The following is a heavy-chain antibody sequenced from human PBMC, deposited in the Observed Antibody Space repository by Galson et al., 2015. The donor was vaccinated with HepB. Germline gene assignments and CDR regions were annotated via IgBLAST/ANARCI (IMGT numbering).Heavy chain of an antibody. V-gene: IGHV1-69*13. CDR3: ARGRWQWDSQAAYFDY. CDR1: GGTFSSYA. D-gene: IGHD1-26*01. CDR2: IIPIFGTA. Sequence: SVKVSCKASGGTFSSYAISWVRQAPGQGLEWMGGIIPIFGTANYAQKFQGRVTITADESTSTAYMELSSLRSEDTAVYYCARGRWQWDSQAAYFDYWGQGTLVTVSS. J-gene: IGHJ4*02.